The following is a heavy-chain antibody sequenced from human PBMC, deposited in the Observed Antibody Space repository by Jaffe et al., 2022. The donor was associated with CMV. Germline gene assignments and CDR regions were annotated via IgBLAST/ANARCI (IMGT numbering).Heavy chain of an antibody. Sequence: QVQLVQSGAEVKKPGSSVKVSCKASGGTFSSYAISWVRQAPGQGLEWMGRIIPILGIANYAQKFQGRVTITADKSTSTAYMELSSLRSEDTAVYYCARDTYYYDSSGLAPTEKPSDYWGQGTLVTVSS. CDR1: GGTFSSYA. CDR3: ARDTYYYDSSGLAPTEKPSDY. D-gene: IGHD3-22*01. V-gene: IGHV1-69*09. CDR2: IIPILGIA. J-gene: IGHJ4*02.